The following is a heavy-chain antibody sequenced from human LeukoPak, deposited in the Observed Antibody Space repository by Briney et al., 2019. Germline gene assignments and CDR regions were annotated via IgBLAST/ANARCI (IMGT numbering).Heavy chain of an antibody. D-gene: IGHD2-15*01. Sequence: PSETLSLTCTVSGGSISSYYWSWIRQHPGKGLEWIGYIHYSGSTYYNPSLKSRVSISVDTSENQFSLKLSSVTVADTAVYYCARAGWYDGLDIWGQGTTVTVSS. CDR3: ARAGWYDGLDI. V-gene: IGHV4-59*06. CDR1: GGSISSYY. CDR2: IHYSGST. J-gene: IGHJ3*02.